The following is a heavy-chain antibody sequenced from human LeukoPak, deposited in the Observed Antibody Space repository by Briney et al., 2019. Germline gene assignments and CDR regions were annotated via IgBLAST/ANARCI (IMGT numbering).Heavy chain of an antibody. Sequence: SETLSLTCAVYGGSFSDYYWGWIRQPPGKGLEWIGEINHSGNTNYNPSLKSRVSISVDTSKNHFSLKLTSVTAADTAVYYCARTPNIAARPFDYWGQGTLVTVSS. V-gene: IGHV4-34*01. J-gene: IGHJ4*02. D-gene: IGHD6-6*01. CDR1: GGSFSDYY. CDR3: ARTPNIAARPFDY. CDR2: INHSGNT.